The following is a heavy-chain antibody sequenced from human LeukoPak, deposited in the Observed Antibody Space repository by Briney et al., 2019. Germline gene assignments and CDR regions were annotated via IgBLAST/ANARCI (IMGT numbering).Heavy chain of an antibody. CDR1: GGSISSYY. V-gene: IGHV4-59*01. CDR3: ARDGGGFDY. D-gene: IGHD3-16*01. CDR2: IYYSGST. J-gene: IGHJ4*02. Sequence: SETLSLTCTVSGGSISSYYWSWIRQPPGKGLEWSGYIYYSGSTNYNPSLKSRVTISVDTSKNQFSLKLSSVTAADTAVYYCARDGGGFDYWGQGTLVTVSS.